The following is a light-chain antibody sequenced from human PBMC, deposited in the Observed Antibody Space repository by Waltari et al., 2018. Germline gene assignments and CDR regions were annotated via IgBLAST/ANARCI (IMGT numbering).Light chain of an antibody. J-gene: IGLJ3*02. CDR1: SSHIGSNT. CDR2: SNN. Sequence: QSVLTQPPSASGTPGQRVTISCSGRSSHIGSNTVNWYQQLPGTAPKLLIYSNNQRPSGVPDRFSGSKSGTSASLAISGLQSEDEADYYCAAWDDSLNGFWVFGGGTKLTVL. V-gene: IGLV1-44*01. CDR3: AAWDDSLNGFWV.